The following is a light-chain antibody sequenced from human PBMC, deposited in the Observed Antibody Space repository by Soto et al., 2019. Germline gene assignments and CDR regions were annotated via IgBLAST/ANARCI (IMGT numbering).Light chain of an antibody. Sequence: QSVLTQPPSVSAAPGQKVTISCSGSASNIGNNYVSWYQQVPGTAPKLLIYDNNKRPSGIPDRFSGSKSGTSATLGITGLQTGDEADYYCGTLDISLSAVVFGGGTKLTVL. V-gene: IGLV1-51*01. CDR2: DNN. J-gene: IGLJ2*01. CDR3: GTLDISLSAVV. CDR1: ASNIGNNY.